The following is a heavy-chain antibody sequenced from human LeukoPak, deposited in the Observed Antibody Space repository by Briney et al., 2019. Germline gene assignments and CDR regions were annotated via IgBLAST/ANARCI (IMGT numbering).Heavy chain of an antibody. Sequence: ASVKVSCKASGYTFTSYGISWVRQAPGQGLDWMGWISAYNGNTNYAQKLQGRVTMTTDTSTSTAYMELRSLRSDDTAVYYCARDRYYYDSSGYYDAFDIWGQGTMVTVSS. V-gene: IGHV1-18*01. J-gene: IGHJ3*02. CDR3: ARDRYYYDSSGYYDAFDI. CDR1: GYTFTSYG. D-gene: IGHD3-22*01. CDR2: ISAYNGNT.